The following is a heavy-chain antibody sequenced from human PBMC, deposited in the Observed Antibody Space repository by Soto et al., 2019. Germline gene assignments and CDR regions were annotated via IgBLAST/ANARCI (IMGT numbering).Heavy chain of an antibody. V-gene: IGHV1-18*01. Sequence: ASVKVSCKASGYTFTSYGISWVRQAPGQGLEWMGWISAYNGNTNYAQKLQGRVTMTTDTSTSTAYMELRSLRSDDTAVYYCAREAEITMIGLGIDYWGQGTLVTVSS. CDR3: AREAEITMIGLGIDY. CDR1: GYTFTSYG. D-gene: IGHD3-22*01. CDR2: ISAYNGNT. J-gene: IGHJ4*02.